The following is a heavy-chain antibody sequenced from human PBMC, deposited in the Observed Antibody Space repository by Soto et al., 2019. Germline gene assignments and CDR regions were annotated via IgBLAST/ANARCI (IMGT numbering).Heavy chain of an antibody. CDR3: AKDAVSCSRRVPFNYYGMDV. Sequence: QVQLVESGGGVIQPGRSLRLSCAASGFSGSIYGMHWVRHAPGKGLQRVAAISYDGSERYYADSVKGRFTISRDNSNNTLYLQMNSLRAEDTAVYYCAKDAVSCSRRVPFNYYGMDVWGQGTTVTVSS. CDR1: GFSGSIYG. V-gene: IGHV3-30*18. J-gene: IGHJ6*02. CDR2: ISYDGSER. D-gene: IGHD3-10*02.